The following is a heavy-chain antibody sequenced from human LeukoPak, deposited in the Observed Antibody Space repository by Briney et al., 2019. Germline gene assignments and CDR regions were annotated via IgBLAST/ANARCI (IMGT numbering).Heavy chain of an antibody. Sequence: GGSLTLSCSASGFTFSDYYMSWIRQAPGKGLEGVSYISSSCSTIYYAVSVKGRFTISRDNAKNSLYLQMNSLRAEDTAVYYCARDAEFRIAARRAYYYYMDVWGKRTTVTVSS. V-gene: IGHV3-11*01. D-gene: IGHD6-6*01. CDR2: ISSSCSTI. CDR1: GFTFSDYY. CDR3: ARDAEFRIAARRAYYYYMDV. J-gene: IGHJ6*03.